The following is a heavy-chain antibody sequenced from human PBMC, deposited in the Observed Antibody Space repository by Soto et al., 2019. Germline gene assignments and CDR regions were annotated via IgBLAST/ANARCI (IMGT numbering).Heavy chain of an antibody. CDR1: GFTLGDYA. CDR3: TRDRGYSYGYGDY. D-gene: IGHD5-18*01. J-gene: IGHJ4*02. V-gene: IGHV3-49*04. CDR2: IRSKASGGTT. Sequence: GSLRLSCTSSGFTLGDYAMSWVRQAPGKGLEWVGFIRSKASGGTTEYAASVQGRFTISRDDSKNIAYLQMNSLKTEDTAVYYCTRDRGYSYGYGDYWGQGTLVTVSS.